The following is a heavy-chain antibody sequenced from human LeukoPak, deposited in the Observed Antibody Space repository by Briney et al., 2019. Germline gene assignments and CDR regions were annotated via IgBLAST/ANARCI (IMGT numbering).Heavy chain of an antibody. CDR1: GDSVSNDFYY. D-gene: IGHD3-10*01. Sequence: PSETLSLTCTVSGDSVSNDFYYWGWMRQPPGKGVEWVACLSHRGNTWYNPSLESRVTISVDTSKNRFSLNFNSVTAADTALYWCARHNAPRRVGFDFWGQGILVTVSS. J-gene: IGHJ4*02. V-gene: IGHV4-39*01. CDR3: ARHNAPRRVGFDF. CDR2: LSHRGNT.